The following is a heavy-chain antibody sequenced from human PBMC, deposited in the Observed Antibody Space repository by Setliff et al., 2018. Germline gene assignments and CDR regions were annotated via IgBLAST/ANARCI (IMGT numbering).Heavy chain of an antibody. CDR3: ARADHLVTTTFDY. V-gene: IGHV7-4-1*02. CDR2: INTKTGDP. Sequence: ASVKVSCKASGFTSTSYAIHWVRQAPGQGLEWMGWINTKTGDPTYAQGYTGRFAFSLDTSDSATYLDISNLKAEDTATYYCARADHLVTTTFDYWGQGTLVTVSS. J-gene: IGHJ4*01. CDR1: GFTSTSYA. D-gene: IGHD4-17*01.